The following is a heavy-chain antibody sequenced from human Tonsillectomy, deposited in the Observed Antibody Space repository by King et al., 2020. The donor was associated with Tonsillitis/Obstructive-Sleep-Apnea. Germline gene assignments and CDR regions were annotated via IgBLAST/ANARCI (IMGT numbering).Heavy chain of an antibody. CDR3: TTAETDY. J-gene: IGHJ4*02. Sequence: VQLVESGGGLVKPGGSLRLSCAASGFTFSNAWMSWVRQAPGKGLEWVGLIKSKTDGGTTDYAAPVKGRFTISRDDSKNTLYLQMNSLKTEDTAVYHCTTAETDYWGQGTLVTVSS. CDR2: IKSKTDGGTT. CDR1: GFTFSNAW. V-gene: IGHV3-15*01.